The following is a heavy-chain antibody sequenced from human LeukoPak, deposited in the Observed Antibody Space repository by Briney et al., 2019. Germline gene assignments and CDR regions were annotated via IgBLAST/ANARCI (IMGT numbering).Heavy chain of an antibody. V-gene: IGHV4-59*08. J-gene: IGHJ5*02. CDR2: IYYSGST. Sequence: SETLSLTRTVSGGSISSYYWSWIRQPPGKGLEWMGYIYYSGSTNYNPSLKSRVTISVDTSKNQFSLKLSSVTAADTAVYYCARSPRLWFGEPPRWFDPWGQGALVTVSS. D-gene: IGHD3-10*01. CDR1: GGSISSYY. CDR3: ARSPRLWFGEPPRWFDP.